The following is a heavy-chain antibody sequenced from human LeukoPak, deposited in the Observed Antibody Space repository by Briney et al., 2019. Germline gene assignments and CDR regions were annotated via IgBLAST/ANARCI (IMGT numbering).Heavy chain of an antibody. CDR2: IRTKIDSETR. Sequence: GGSLRLSCAASGFNFNYVWMSWVRQAPGKGLEWVGRIRTKIDSETRDYAAPVKGRFTISRDDSKTTLYLQMNSLKTEDSAVYYCTTERNWELLRPLGMDIWGQGTTVTVSS. CDR3: TTERNWELLRPLGMDI. J-gene: IGHJ6*02. D-gene: IGHD1-26*01. V-gene: IGHV3-15*01. CDR1: GFNFNYVW.